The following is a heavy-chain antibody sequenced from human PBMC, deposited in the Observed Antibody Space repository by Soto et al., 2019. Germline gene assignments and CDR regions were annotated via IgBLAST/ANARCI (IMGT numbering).Heavy chain of an antibody. J-gene: IGHJ6*02. CDR3: ASQHCSGGSCEMDV. D-gene: IGHD2-15*01. V-gene: IGHV1-18*01. CDR1: GYTFTSYG. CDR2: ISAYNGNT. Sequence: GASVKVSCKASGYTFTSYGISWVRQAPGQGLEWMGWISAYNGNTNYAQKLQGRVTMTTDTSTSTAYMELRSLRSDDTAVYYCASQHCSGGSCEMDVWGQGTTVTVSS.